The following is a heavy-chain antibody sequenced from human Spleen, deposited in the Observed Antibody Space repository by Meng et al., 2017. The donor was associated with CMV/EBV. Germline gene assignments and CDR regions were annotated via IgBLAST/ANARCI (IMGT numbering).Heavy chain of an antibody. CDR3: ARDLRFLEWLSQGLSLDY. CDR2: INTYNGKT. Sequence: ASVKASCKASGYTFSNHGICWVRQAPGQGLEWMGWINTYNGKTNYAEKVQGRITMTTDPSTNTAYMELRSLRSDDTAVYYCARDLRFLEWLSQGLSLDYWGQGTMVTVSS. CDR1: GYTFSNHG. V-gene: IGHV1-18*01. J-gene: IGHJ4*02. D-gene: IGHD3-3*01.